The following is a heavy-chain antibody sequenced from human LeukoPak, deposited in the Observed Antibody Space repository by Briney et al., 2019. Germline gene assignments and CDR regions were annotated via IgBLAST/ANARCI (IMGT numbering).Heavy chain of an antibody. J-gene: IGHJ4*02. CDR1: GGTFSSYA. Sequence: GSSVKVSCKASGGTFSSYAISWVRQAPGQGLEWMGRVIPIFGTANYAQKFQGRVTITTDESTSTAYMELSSLRSEDTAVYYCARVRGRGSSWYGSLDYWGQGTLVTVSS. CDR3: ARVRGRGSSWYGSLDY. CDR2: VIPIFGTA. V-gene: IGHV1-69*05. D-gene: IGHD6-13*01.